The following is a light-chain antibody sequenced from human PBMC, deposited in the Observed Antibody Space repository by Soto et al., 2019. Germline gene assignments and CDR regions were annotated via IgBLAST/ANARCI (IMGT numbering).Light chain of an antibody. CDR3: QSYDTSLSASV. V-gene: IGLV1-40*01. J-gene: IGLJ3*02. CDR2: GNF. Sequence: QPVLTQPPSVSGAPGQRVTISCTGSSSNIGAGYDVHWYQQLPGSAPKLLIYGNFNRPSGVPDRFSGSRSGTSASLAITGLQADDESDYYCQSYDTSLSASVFGGGTKVTVL. CDR1: SSNIGAGYD.